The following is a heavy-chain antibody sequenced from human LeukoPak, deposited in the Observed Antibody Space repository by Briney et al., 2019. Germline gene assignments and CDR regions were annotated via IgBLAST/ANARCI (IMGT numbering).Heavy chain of an antibody. CDR2: IYYSGSS. D-gene: IGHD3-10*01. CDR1: GGSISSYY. CDR3: ARELSGSHDH. Sequence: SETLSLTCTVSGGSISSYYWSWIRQPPGKGLEWIGYIYYSGSSNYNPSLKSRVTISVDTSKNQFSLKVNSLIAADTAIYYCARELSGSHDHWGQGTLVTVSS. J-gene: IGHJ4*02. V-gene: IGHV4-59*01.